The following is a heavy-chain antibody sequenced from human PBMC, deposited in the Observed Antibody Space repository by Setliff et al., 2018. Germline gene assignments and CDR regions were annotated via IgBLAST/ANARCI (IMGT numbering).Heavy chain of an antibody. J-gene: IGHJ4*02. Sequence: GESLKISCAASGFTFSNYYMTWIRQAPGKGLEWISYINDSGNPTYYADSVKGRFTVSRDNAKNSLYLQMTSLRAEDTAIYYCARTTGYRLEGDFDYWGQGTLVTVSS. D-gene: IGHD3-16*01. CDR3: ARTTGYRLEGDFDY. V-gene: IGHV3-11*01. CDR1: GFTFSNYY. CDR2: INDSGNPT.